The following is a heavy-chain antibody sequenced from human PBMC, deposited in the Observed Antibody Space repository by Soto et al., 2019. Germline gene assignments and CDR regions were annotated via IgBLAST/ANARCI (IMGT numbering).Heavy chain of an antibody. J-gene: IGHJ4*02. V-gene: IGHV1-18*01. D-gene: IGHD1-1*01. CDR1: GYTFTSYG. Sequence: QVHLVQSGAEVKKPGASVKVSCKGSGYTFTSYGITWVRQAPGQGLEWMGWISAHNGNTDYAQKLQGIVTGTRETSTSTADMELRSLGCDDTAVYYCARGRYGDYWGQGALVTVSS. CDR2: ISAHNGNT. CDR3: ARGRYGDY.